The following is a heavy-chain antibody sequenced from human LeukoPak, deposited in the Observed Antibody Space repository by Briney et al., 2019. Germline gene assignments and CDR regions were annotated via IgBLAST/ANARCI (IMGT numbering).Heavy chain of an antibody. J-gene: IGHJ5*02. CDR3: AGRPSGGWFDP. V-gene: IGHV4-31*03. CDR2: IHYSGST. Sequence: SETLSLTCTVSGVSISSGDYHWSWIRQHPGEGLEWIGYIHYSGSTYYNPSPKSRAAISVDTSKNQFSLNLSSVTAADTALYYCAGRPSGGWFDPWGQGTLVTVSS. CDR1: GVSISSGDYH.